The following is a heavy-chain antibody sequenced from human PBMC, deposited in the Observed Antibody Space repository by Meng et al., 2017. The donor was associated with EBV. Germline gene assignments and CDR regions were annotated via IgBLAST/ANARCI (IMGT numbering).Heavy chain of an antibody. V-gene: IGHV1-2*06. J-gene: IGHJ5*02. Sequence: VQLGQFGAEVKKPGDSLKASCKASGPTFTGYYMHWVRQAPGQGLEWMGRINPNSGGTNYAQKFQGRVTMTRDTSISTAYMELSRLRSDDTAVYYCAKGADLAAAGTFWFDPWGQGTLVTVSS. CDR2: INPNSGGT. D-gene: IGHD6-13*01. CDR1: GPTFTGYY. CDR3: AKGADLAAAGTFWFDP.